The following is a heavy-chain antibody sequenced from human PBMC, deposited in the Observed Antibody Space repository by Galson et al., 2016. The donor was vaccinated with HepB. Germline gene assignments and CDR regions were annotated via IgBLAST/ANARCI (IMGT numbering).Heavy chain of an antibody. CDR3: ARAVGGNLRMDP. V-gene: IGHV1-46*01. J-gene: IGHJ5*02. D-gene: IGHD4-23*01. Sequence: SVKVSCKASGYTFTSHYIHWVRQAPGQGLEWMGMISPRGGSTTYAEKFEGRVTMTRDTSTSTVHLELSSLRSDDTAEYYCARAVGGNLRMDPWGQGTLVTVSS. CDR2: ISPRGGST. CDR1: GYTFTSHY.